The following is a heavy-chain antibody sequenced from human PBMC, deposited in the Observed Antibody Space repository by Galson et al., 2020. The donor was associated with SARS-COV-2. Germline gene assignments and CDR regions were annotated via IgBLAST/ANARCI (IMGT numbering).Heavy chain of an antibody. V-gene: IGHV1-24*01. J-gene: IGHJ5*02. D-gene: IGHD6-19*01. CDR3: ATGPMVPVAGHNWFDP. Sequence: GESLKISCKVSGYTLTELSMHWVRQAPGKGLEWMGGFDPADGETIYAQKFQGRVTMTEDTSTDTAYMELSSLRSEDTAVYYCATGPMVPVAGHNWFDPWGQGTRVTVSS. CDR1: GYTLTELS. CDR2: FDPADGET.